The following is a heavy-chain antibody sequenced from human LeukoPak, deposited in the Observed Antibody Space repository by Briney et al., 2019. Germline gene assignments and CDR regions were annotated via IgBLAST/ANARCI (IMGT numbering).Heavy chain of an antibody. CDR3: ARGRDFSYRYPYGL. D-gene: IGHD5-18*01. CDR2: IFKSGTT. J-gene: IGHJ1*01. Sequence: SETLSLTCTVSGGSISSYYWSWIRQPPGKGLEWIGYIFKSGTTHYSPYIKSRVTIFVDTSKNQLSLQLSSVTAADTALYYCARGRDFSYRYPYGLWGQGTLVTVSS. CDR1: GGSISSYY. V-gene: IGHV4-59*01.